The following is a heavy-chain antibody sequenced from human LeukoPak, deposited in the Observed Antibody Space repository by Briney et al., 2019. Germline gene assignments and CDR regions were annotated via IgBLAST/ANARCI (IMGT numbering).Heavy chain of an antibody. CDR1: GGPFSGYF. CDR2: IHNSGTT. V-gene: IGHV4-34*01. CDR3: ARRYYYNLGSFPFDF. D-gene: IGHD3-10*01. Sequence: SSETLSLTCAVSGGPFSGYFWSWIRQSSGKGLEWIGEIHNSGTTNYNPSLNSRVTISEDTSKNQFYLNLSSVTAADTAVYYCARRYYYNLGSFPFDFWGQGTLVTVSS. J-gene: IGHJ4*02.